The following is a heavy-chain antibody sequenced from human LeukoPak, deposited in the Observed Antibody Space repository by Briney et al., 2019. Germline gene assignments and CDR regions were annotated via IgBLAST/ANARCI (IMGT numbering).Heavy chain of an antibody. Sequence: PSEALSLTCTVSGGSISSYYWSWIRQPPGKGLEWIGYIYYSGSTNYNPSLKSRVTISVDTSKNQFSLKLSSVTAADTAVYYCARGGSGWSDYWGQGTLVTVSS. J-gene: IGHJ4*02. CDR1: GGSISSYY. D-gene: IGHD6-19*01. V-gene: IGHV4-59*01. CDR2: IYYSGST. CDR3: ARGGSGWSDY.